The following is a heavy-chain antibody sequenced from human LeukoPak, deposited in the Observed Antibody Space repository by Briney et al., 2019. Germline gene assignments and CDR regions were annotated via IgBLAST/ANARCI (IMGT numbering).Heavy chain of an antibody. CDR1: GYTLTELS. CDR3: ARDNSVEDTAWWFDP. D-gene: IGHD4-23*01. V-gene: IGHV1-46*01. CDR2: INPSGGST. J-gene: IGHJ5*02. Sequence: ASVKVSCKVSGYTLTELSMHWVRQAPGKGLEWMGIINPSGGSTSYAQKFQGRVTMTRDMSTSTDYMELSSLRSEDTAVYYCARDNSVEDTAWWFDPWGQGTLVAVSS.